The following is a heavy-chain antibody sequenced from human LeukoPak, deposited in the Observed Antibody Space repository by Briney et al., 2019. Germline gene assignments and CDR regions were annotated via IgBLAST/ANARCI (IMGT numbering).Heavy chain of an antibody. CDR1: GGSISSYY. Sequence: SETLSLTCTVSGGSISSYYWSWIRQPPGKGLEWIGYIYYSGSTNYNPYLKSRVTISVDTSKNQFSLKLSSVTAADTAVYYCARGMGDGYKYPNYWGQGTLVTVSS. CDR3: ARGMGDGYKYPNY. V-gene: IGHV4-59*01. CDR2: IYYSGST. J-gene: IGHJ4*02. D-gene: IGHD5-24*01.